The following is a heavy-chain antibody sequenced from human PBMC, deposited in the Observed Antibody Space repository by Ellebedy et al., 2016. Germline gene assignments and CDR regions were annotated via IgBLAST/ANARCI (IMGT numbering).Heavy chain of an antibody. Sequence: GGSLRLXXKASGYSFTSYWIGWVRQMPGKGLEWMGIIFPGDSDTRYSQSFRGQVTISADNSISTAYLQWSSLKASDTAMYYCARQDEGMDVWGQGTTVTVSS. CDR2: IFPGDSDT. CDR1: GYSFTSYW. V-gene: IGHV5-51*01. D-gene: IGHD5-24*01. CDR3: ARQDEGMDV. J-gene: IGHJ6*02.